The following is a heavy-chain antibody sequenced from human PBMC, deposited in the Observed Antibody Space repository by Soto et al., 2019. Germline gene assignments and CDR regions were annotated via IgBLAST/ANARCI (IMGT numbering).Heavy chain of an antibody. CDR3: ARDSCKSGGSCYPAPYYYYYGMDV. J-gene: IGHJ6*02. CDR2: IIPIFGTA. V-gene: IGHV1-69*13. CDR1: GGTFSSYA. D-gene: IGHD2-15*01. Sequence: SVKVSCKASGGTFSSYAISWVRQAPGQGLEWVGGIIPIFGTANYAQKFQGRVTITADESTSTAYMELSSLRSEDTAVYYCARDSCKSGGSCYPAPYYYYYGMDVWGQGTTVTVSS.